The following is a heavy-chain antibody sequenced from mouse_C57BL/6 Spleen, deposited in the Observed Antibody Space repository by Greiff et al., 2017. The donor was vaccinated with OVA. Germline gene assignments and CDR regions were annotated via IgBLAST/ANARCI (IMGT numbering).Heavy chain of an antibody. CDR3: ANGNYGNPWYFDV. CDR2: INPSTGGT. J-gene: IGHJ1*03. V-gene: IGHV1-42*01. D-gene: IGHD2-1*01. Sequence: VQLKQSGPELVKPGASVKISCKASGYSFTGYYMNWVKQSPEKSLEWIGEINPSTGGTTYNQKFKAKATLTVDKSSSTAYMQLKSLTSEDSAVYYCANGNYGNPWYFDVWGTGTTVTVSS. CDR1: GYSFTGYY.